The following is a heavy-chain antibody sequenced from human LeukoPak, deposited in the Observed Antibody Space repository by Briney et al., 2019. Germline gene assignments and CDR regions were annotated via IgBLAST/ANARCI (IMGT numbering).Heavy chain of an antibody. Sequence: PSETLSLTCTVSGGSISNYYWSWIRQPPGKGLEWIGFIYHSGSTNYNPSLKSRVTISVDTSKNQFSLKLSSVTAADTAVYYCARDLAVTSYYFDYWGQGTLVTVSS. D-gene: IGHD2-21*02. CDR1: GGSISNYY. CDR3: ARDLAVTSYYFDY. CDR2: IYHSGST. J-gene: IGHJ4*02. V-gene: IGHV4-59*12.